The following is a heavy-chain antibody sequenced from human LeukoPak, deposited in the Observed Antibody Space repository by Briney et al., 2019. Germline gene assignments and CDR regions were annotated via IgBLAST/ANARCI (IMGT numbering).Heavy chain of an antibody. CDR2: IRYDGSNK. J-gene: IGHJ4*02. Sequence: PGGSLRLSCAASGFTFSSYGMHWVRQAPGKGLEWVAFIRYDGSNKYYADSVKGRFTISRDNSKNTLYLQMNSLRAEDTAVYYCAKDPGDLWSGYYFDYWGQGTLVTVSS. V-gene: IGHV3-30*02. CDR3: AKDPGDLWSGYYFDY. D-gene: IGHD3-3*01. CDR1: GFTFSSYG.